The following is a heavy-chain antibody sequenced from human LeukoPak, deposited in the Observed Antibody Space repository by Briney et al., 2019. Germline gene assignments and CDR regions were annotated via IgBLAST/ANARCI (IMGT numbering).Heavy chain of an antibody. D-gene: IGHD3-10*01. J-gene: IGHJ4*02. Sequence: ASVKVSCKVSGYTLTELSMHWVRPAPGKGLEWMGGFDPEDGETIYAQKVQGRVTMTEDTSTDTAYMELSSLRSEDTAVYYCATAPLWFGESPHHFDYWGQGTLVTVSS. CDR1: GYTLTELS. V-gene: IGHV1-24*01. CDR2: FDPEDGET. CDR3: ATAPLWFGESPHHFDY.